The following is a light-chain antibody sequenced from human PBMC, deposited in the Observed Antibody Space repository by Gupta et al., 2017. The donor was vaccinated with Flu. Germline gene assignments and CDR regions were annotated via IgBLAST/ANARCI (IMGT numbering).Light chain of an antibody. CDR1: QGIGNF. J-gene: IGKJ4*01. Sequence: DIQLTQAPASLSASIGDTVTITCRAIQGIGNFLACFQQRPGKAPKSLIYSASKLQDGVTSNFSGSGSGTDFTLTISSLQPEDFATYYCQQHNTFPLTFGGGTKVEIK. CDR3: QQHNTFPLT. CDR2: SAS. V-gene: IGKV1-16*02.